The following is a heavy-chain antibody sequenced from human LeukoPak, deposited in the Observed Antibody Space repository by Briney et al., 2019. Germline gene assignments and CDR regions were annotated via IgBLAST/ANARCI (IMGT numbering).Heavy chain of an antibody. CDR3: ATYYYDSSGYRHFDWYFDL. V-gene: IGHV1-24*01. J-gene: IGHJ2*01. Sequence: ASVKVSCKASGYTFTGYYMHWLRQAPGQGLEWMGGFDPEDGETIYAQKFQGRVTMTEDTSTDTAYMELSSLISEDTASYYCATYYYDSSGYRHFDWYFDLWGRGTLVTVSS. D-gene: IGHD3-22*01. CDR2: FDPEDGET. CDR1: GYTFTGYY.